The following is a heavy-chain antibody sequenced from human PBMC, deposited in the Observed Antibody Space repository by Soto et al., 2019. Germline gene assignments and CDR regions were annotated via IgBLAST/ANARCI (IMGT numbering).Heavy chain of an antibody. D-gene: IGHD7-27*01. CDR1: GDSISNLDYF. CDR3: ARGRYCLTGRCFPNWFDS. CDR2: IYKSATT. J-gene: IGHJ5*01. V-gene: IGHV4-30-4*01. Sequence: ASETLSFTCSVSGDSISNLDYFWAWIRQPPGQALEYIGYIYKSATTYYNPSFESRVAISVDTSKSQFSLNVTSVTAADTAVYFCARGRYCLTGRCFPNWFDSWGQGALVTVSS.